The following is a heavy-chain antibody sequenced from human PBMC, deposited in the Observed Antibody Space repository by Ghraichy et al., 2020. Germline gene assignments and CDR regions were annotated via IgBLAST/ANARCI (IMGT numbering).Heavy chain of an antibody. V-gene: IGHV3-33*01. CDR2: IWHDGSRK. CDR1: GFTFRNYG. D-gene: IGHD2-15*01. CDR3: ARPYELVGAFAY. J-gene: IGHJ4*02. Sequence: GGSLRLSCAASGFTFRNYGMNWVRQAPGKGLEWVALIWHDGSRKYYADSVKGRFTISRENSMDTLYLEMENLRAEDTAVYYCARPYELVGAFAYWGQGTLVTVSS.